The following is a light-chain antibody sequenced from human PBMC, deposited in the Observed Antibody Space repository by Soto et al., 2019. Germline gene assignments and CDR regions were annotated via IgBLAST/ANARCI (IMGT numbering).Light chain of an antibody. Sequence: IRMSQSPSILSASTGERTTIGCRMSQGISSYCTWYEQKPGKAPELLIYAASTLQSGVPSRFSGSGSGTDFTLTISCLQSEDFATYYFQQYYSFPRTFAQGTKVAIK. CDR2: AAS. J-gene: IGKJ1*01. V-gene: IGKV1D-8*01. CDR1: QGISSY. CDR3: QQYYSFPRT.